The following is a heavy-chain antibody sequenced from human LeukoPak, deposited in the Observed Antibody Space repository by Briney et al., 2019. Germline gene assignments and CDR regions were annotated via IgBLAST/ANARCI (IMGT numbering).Heavy chain of an antibody. J-gene: IGHJ3*02. V-gene: IGHV3-74*01. Sequence: GGSLRLSCAASGFSFSVYWMHWVRQAPGKGPVWVSRIKTDGSITDYADFVKGRFTISRDNAKNTLYLQMNSLRAEDTAVYYCARDRVRGVMGAFDIWGQGTMVTVSS. CDR1: GFSFSVYW. D-gene: IGHD3-10*01. CDR3: ARDRVRGVMGAFDI. CDR2: IKTDGSIT.